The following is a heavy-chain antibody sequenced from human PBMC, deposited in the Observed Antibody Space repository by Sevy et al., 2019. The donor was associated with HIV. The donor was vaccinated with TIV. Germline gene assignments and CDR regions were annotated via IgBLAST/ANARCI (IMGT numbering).Heavy chain of an antibody. J-gene: IGHJ6*03. V-gene: IGHV3-53*01. Sequence: GGSLRLSCAASGFTVSSNYMSWVRQAPGKGLEWVSVIYSGGSTHYADSVKGRFTISRDNSKNTLYLQMNSLRAEDTAVYYCARDARLDYGGNSRYYYYYMDVWGKGTTVTVSS. CDR2: IYSGGST. CDR3: ARDARLDYGGNSRYYYYYMDV. CDR1: GFTVSSNY. D-gene: IGHD4-17*01.